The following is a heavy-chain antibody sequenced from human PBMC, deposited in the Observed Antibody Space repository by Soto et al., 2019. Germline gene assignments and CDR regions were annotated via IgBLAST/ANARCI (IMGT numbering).Heavy chain of an antibody. CDR3: ARVDCSGGSCYSDYYYYYMDV. CDR2: ISSSSSYI. J-gene: IGHJ6*03. D-gene: IGHD2-15*01. V-gene: IGHV3-21*01. Sequence: ESGGGLVKPGGSLRLSCAASGFTFSSYSMNWVRQAPGKGLEWVSSISSSSSYIYYADSVKGRFTISRDNAKNSLYLQMNSLRAEDTAVYYCARVDCSGGSCYSDYYYYYMDVWGKGTTVTVSS. CDR1: GFTFSSYS.